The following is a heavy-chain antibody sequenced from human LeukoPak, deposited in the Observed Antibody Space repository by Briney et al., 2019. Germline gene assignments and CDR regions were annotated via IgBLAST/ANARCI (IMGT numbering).Heavy chain of an antibody. D-gene: IGHD3-22*01. J-gene: IGHJ4*02. V-gene: IGHV1-18*01. CDR2: ISAYNGNT. CDR1: GYTFTSYG. CDR3: ARDDYYDSSGGFGY. Sequence: VASVKVSCKASGYTFTSYGISWVRQAPGQGLEWMGWISAYNGNTNYAQKLQGRVTMTTDTSTSTAYMELRSLRSDDTAVYYCARDDYYDSSGGFGYWGQGTLVTVSS.